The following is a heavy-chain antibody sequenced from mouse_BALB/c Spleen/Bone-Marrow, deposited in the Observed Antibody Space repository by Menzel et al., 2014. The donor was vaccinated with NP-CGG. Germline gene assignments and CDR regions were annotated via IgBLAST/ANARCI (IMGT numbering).Heavy chain of an antibody. CDR3: ARAKRYGEMDY. CDR1: GYTFTSYW. Sequence: QVQLQQPGAELARPGASVKLSCKASGYTFTSYWMQWVKQRPGQGLEWIGAIYPGDGDTRFTQKFKGKATLTADESSSTAYMQLSSLASEDSAVYYCARAKRYGEMDYWGQGTSVTVSS. V-gene: IGHV1-87*01. J-gene: IGHJ4*01. D-gene: IGHD2-14*01. CDR2: IYPGDGDT.